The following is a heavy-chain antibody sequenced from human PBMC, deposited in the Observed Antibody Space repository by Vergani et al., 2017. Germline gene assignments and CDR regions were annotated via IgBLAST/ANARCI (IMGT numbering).Heavy chain of an antibody. V-gene: IGHV4-61*02. Sequence: QVQLQESGPGLVKPSQTLSLTCTVSGGSISSGSYYWSWIRQPAGKGLEWIGRIYTSGSTNYNPSLKSRVTMSVDTSKNQFSLKLSSVTAADTAVYYCAXGGSSWYYIDWFDPWGQGTLVTVSS. CDR3: AXGGSSWYYIDWFDP. J-gene: IGHJ5*02. CDR2: IYTSGST. D-gene: IGHD6-13*01. CDR1: GGSISSGSYY.